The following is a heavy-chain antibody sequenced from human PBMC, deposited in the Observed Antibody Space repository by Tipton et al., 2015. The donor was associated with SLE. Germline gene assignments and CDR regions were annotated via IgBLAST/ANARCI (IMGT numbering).Heavy chain of an antibody. CDR1: GGSFSGYH. D-gene: IGHD6-19*01. CDR3: ARRGWVDAFDI. J-gene: IGHJ3*02. Sequence: TLSLTCAVYGGSFSGYHWSWIRQSAGKGLEWIGRIYSSGRTNYNPSLKSRVTMSVDTSRKQFSLKLTSVTAADTAVYYCARRGWVDAFDIWGQGTMVIVSS. CDR2: IYSSGRT. V-gene: IGHV4-59*10.